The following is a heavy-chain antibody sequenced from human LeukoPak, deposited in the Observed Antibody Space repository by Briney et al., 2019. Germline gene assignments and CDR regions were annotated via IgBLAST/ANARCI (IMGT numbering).Heavy chain of an antibody. CDR3: ARRRYYDTSGYSYFDY. D-gene: IGHD3-22*01. Sequence: GESLKISCKGSGYSFTSYWIGWVRQMPGKGLDWVGIIYPGDSDTRYSPSFQGQVTISADKSISTAYLQWSSLKASDTAMYYCARRRYYDTSGYSYFDYWGQGTLVTVSS. CDR1: GYSFTSYW. CDR2: IYPGDSDT. J-gene: IGHJ4*02. V-gene: IGHV5-51*01.